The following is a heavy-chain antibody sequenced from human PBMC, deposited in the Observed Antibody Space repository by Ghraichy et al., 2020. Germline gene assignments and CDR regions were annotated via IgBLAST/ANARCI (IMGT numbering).Heavy chain of an antibody. J-gene: IGHJ3*02. CDR1: GFTFDDYA. Sequence: GGSLRLSCAASGFTFDDYAMNWVRQAPGKSLEWVSLISGDGGTTYYGDSVKGRFTISRDNSKHSLYLQMNSLRTEDTALYYCAKDIGYSSGWYDLNAFDIWGQGTLVAVSS. CDR2: ISGDGGTT. D-gene: IGHD6-19*01. V-gene: IGHV3-43*02. CDR3: AKDIGYSSGWYDLNAFDI.